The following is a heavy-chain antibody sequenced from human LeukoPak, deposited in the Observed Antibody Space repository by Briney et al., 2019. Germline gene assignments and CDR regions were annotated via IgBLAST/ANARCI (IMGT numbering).Heavy chain of an antibody. V-gene: IGHV4-39*01. CDR2: IYYSGST. D-gene: IGHD6-19*01. Sequence: SETLSLTCTVSGGSISSSSYYWGWIRQPPGKGLEWIGSIYYSGSTYYNPSLKSRVTISVDTSKNRFSLKLSSVTAADTAVYYCARPHYSSGWYYFDYWGQGTLVTVSS. CDR3: ARPHYSSGWYYFDY. J-gene: IGHJ4*02. CDR1: GGSISSSSYY.